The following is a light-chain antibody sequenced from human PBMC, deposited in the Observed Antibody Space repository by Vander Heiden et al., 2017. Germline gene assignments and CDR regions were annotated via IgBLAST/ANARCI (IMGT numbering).Light chain of an antibody. Sequence: QARLPQPPPVFKGLRQTATRTCTGNGNNVGNQGAAWLQKHQSHPPKLLSYRNNNRPSGISERLSASRSGNTASLTITGLQPEDEADYYCSAWDSSLSAVVFGGGTKLTVL. V-gene: IGLV10-54*01. J-gene: IGLJ2*01. CDR2: RNN. CDR3: SAWDSSLSAVV. CDR1: GNNVGNQG.